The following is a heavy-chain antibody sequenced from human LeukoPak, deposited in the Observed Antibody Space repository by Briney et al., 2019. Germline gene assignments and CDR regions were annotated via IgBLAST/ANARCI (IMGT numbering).Heavy chain of an antibody. CDR3: ARRSGSRGSYSIDY. J-gene: IGHJ4*02. V-gene: IGHV5-51*01. D-gene: IGHD2-2*01. CDR1: GYSFINYW. Sequence: GESLKISCKGSGYSFINYWIGWVRQMPGKGLEWMGLIYPGDSDTRYSPSFQGQVIISVDKSIDTTYLQWSSLKASDTAMYYCARRSGSRGSYSIDYWGQGTLVTVSS. CDR2: IYPGDSDT.